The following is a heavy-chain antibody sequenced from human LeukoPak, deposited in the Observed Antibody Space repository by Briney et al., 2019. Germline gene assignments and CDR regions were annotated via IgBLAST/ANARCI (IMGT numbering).Heavy chain of an antibody. CDR3: ARSGTPLITIFGVVPPPTFDI. D-gene: IGHD3-3*01. Sequence: GGSLRLSCAASGFTFSSYEMNWVPQAPGKGLEWVSYISSSGSTIYYADSVKGRFTISRDNAKNSLYLQMNSLRAEDTAVYYCARSGTPLITIFGVVPPPTFDIWGQGTIVTVSS. CDR1: GFTFSSYE. J-gene: IGHJ3*02. CDR2: ISSSGSTI. V-gene: IGHV3-48*03.